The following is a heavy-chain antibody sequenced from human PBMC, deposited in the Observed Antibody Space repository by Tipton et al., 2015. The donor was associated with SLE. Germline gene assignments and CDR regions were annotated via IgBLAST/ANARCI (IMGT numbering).Heavy chain of an antibody. CDR1: GFTFNNFA. CDR3: AKDRDGNYPVHAFDI. D-gene: IGHD4-17*01. V-gene: IGHV3-23*01. Sequence: SLRLSCAASGFTFNNFAMNWVRQAPGKGLEWVSGISASGGSTYYADSVKGRCTVSRDNSESTLFLQINSLRAEDTAVYYCAKDRDGNYPVHAFDIWGQGTMVTVSS. CDR2: ISASGGST. J-gene: IGHJ3*02.